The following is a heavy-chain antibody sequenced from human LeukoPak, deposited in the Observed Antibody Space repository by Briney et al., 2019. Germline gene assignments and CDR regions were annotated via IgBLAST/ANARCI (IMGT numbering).Heavy chain of an antibody. V-gene: IGHV3-23*01. D-gene: IGHD2-2*01. J-gene: IGHJ4*02. CDR3: AKEHCSSTNCPISY. Sequence: WGSLRLSCAASGFTFSSYAMSWVRQAPGKGLEWVSAISGSGGSTYYADSVKGRFTISRDNSKNTLYLQMNSLRAEDTAMYYCAKEHCSSTNCPISYWGQGTLVTVSS. CDR1: GFTFSSYA. CDR2: ISGSGGST.